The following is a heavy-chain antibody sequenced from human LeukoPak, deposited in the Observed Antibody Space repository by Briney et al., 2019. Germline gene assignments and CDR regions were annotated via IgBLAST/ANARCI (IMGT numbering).Heavy chain of an antibody. Sequence: GGSLRLSCAASGFTFSSYAMSWVRQAPGNGLEWVANIKQDGSAKYYVDSVKGRFTISRDNAKNSLYLQMNSLRPEDTGVYYCATSSAAPANMWGQGTLVTVSS. V-gene: IGHV3-7*01. D-gene: IGHD2-2*01. CDR1: GFTFSSYA. CDR3: ATSSAAPANM. J-gene: IGHJ4*02. CDR2: IKQDGSAK.